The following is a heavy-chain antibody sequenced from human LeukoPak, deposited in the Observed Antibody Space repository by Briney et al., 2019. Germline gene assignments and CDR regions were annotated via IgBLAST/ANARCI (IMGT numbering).Heavy chain of an antibody. CDR1: GYTLTELS. CDR2: FDPEDGET. CDR3: ATDRVYDFWSGYSFDY. V-gene: IGHV1-24*01. D-gene: IGHD3-3*01. J-gene: IGHJ4*02. Sequence: ASVKVSCKVSGYTLTELSMHWVRQAPGKGLEWMGGFDPEDGETIYAQKFQGRVTMTEDTSTDTAYMELSSLRSEDTAVYYCATDRVYDFWSGYSFDYWGQGTLVTASS.